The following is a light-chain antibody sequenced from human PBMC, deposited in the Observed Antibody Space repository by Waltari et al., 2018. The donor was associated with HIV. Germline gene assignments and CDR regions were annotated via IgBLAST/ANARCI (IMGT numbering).Light chain of an antibody. CDR2: GNN. J-gene: IGLJ1*01. V-gene: IGLV1-44*01. CDR1: SFNIGSNT. CDR3: AAWDDSLNGYV. Sequence: QSVLTQPPSASGTPGQRVTISCSGSSFNIGSNTVSWYQQLPGKAPKLLIYGNNQRPSGVPDRFSGSKSGTSGSLAVSGLQSEDEADYSCAAWDDSLNGYVFGTGTKVTVL.